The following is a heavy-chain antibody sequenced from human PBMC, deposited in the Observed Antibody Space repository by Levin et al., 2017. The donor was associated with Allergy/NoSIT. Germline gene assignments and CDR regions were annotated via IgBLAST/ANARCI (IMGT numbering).Heavy chain of an antibody. V-gene: IGHV5-10-1*01. CDR1: GYSFTSYW. CDR2: IDPSNSYS. CDR3: ARRDGYTRGWYWFGR. D-gene: IGHD6-19*01. Sequence: GESLKISCKGSGYSFTSYWISWVRQMPGKGLEWMGTIDPSNSYSTYSPSFQGHVTISTDKSINTAYLQWNSLKASDTAMYYCARRDGYTRGWYWFGRWGQGTPVTVSS. J-gene: IGHJ5*02.